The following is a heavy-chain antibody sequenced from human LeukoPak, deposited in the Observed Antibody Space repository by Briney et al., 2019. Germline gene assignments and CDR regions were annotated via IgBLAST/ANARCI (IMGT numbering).Heavy chain of an antibody. CDR3: ARGITIFGVVTKFDY. Sequence: PSETLSLTCAVYGGSFSGYYWSWIRQPPGKGLEWIGEINHSGSTNYNPSLKSRVTISVDTSKNQFSLKPSSVTAADTAVYYCARGITIFGVVTKFDYWGQGTLVTVSS. CDR2: INHSGST. V-gene: IGHV4-34*01. J-gene: IGHJ4*02. CDR1: GGSFSGYY. D-gene: IGHD3-3*01.